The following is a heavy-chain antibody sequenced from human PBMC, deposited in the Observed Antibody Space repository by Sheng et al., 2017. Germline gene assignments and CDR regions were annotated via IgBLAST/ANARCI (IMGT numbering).Heavy chain of an antibody. CDR2: MYHGGST. CDR1: GYSISSGYY. V-gene: IGHV4-38-2*02. Sequence: QVQLQESGPGLVKPSETLSLTYTVSGYSISSGYYWGWIWQPPGKGLEWIGSMYHGGSTYYNPSLKSRVTISVDTSKNQLSLKLISVTAADTAVYYCARGLAFSYWYFDLWGLAPWSLSPQ. CDR3: ARGLAFSYWYFDL. J-gene: IGHJ2*01.